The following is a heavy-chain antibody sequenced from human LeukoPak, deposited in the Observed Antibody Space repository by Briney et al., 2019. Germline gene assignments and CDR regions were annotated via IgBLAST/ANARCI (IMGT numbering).Heavy chain of an antibody. CDR1: GFTFSSYG. CDR3: AKEGGYSYGWSYYYYYMDV. CDR2: ISGSGGST. D-gene: IGHD5-18*01. J-gene: IGHJ6*03. V-gene: IGHV3-23*01. Sequence: GGSLRLSCAASGFTFSSYGMSWVRQAPGKGLEWVSAISGSGGSTYYADSVKGRFTISRDNSKNTLYLQMNSLRAEDTAVYYCAKEGGYSYGWSYYYYYMDVWGKGTTVTISS.